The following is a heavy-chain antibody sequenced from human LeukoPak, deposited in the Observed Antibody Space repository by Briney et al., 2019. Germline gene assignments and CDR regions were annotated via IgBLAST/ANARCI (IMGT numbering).Heavy chain of an antibody. CDR2: IYYSGST. CDR1: GGSISSYY. J-gene: IGHJ4*02. V-gene: IGHV4-59*01. D-gene: IGHD6-13*01. Sequence: SQTLSLTCTVSGGSISSYYWSWIRQPPGKGLEWIGYIYYSGSTNYNPSLKSRVTISVDTSKNQFSLKLSSVTAADTAVYYCAREGAAGDFDYWGQGTLVTVSS. CDR3: AREGAAGDFDY.